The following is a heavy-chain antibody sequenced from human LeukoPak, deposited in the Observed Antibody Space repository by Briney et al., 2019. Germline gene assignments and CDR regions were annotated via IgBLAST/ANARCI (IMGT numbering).Heavy chain of an antibody. D-gene: IGHD3-9*01. J-gene: IGHJ4*02. V-gene: IGHV1-69*01. Sequence: SSVQVSCKSSGGTFSIYAISWVRQPPGQGLEWMGGSILIFGTSNYSQKFQGRVTITADESTSTAYMELSSLRSEDTAVYYCARARDILTGFDYWGQGTLVTVSS. CDR3: ARARDILTGFDY. CDR2: SILIFGTS. CDR1: GGTFSIYA.